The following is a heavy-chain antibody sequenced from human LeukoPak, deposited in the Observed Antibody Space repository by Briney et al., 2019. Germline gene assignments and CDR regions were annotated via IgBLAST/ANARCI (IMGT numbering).Heavy chain of an antibody. J-gene: IGHJ5*02. CDR1: GYTFTSYG. CDR3: ARGYCSGGSCYIGNWFDP. D-gene: IGHD2-15*01. Sequence: ASVKVSCKASGYTFTSYGISWVRQAPGQGLEWMGWISAYNGNTNYAQKLQGRVTMTTDTSTSTAYMELRSLRSDDTAVYYCARGYCSGGSCYIGNWFDPWGQGTLVTVSS. CDR2: ISAYNGNT. V-gene: IGHV1-18*01.